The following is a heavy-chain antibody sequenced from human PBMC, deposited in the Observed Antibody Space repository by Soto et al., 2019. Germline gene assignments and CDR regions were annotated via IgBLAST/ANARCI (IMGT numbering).Heavy chain of an antibody. Sequence: PGGSLRLSCAASGFTFSSYAMSWVRQAPGKGLEWVSAISGSGGSTYYADSVKGRFTISRDNSKNTLYLQMNSLRAEDTAVYYCAKDSGYDFWSGYYPTTHWGQGTLVTVSS. CDR1: GFTFSSYA. J-gene: IGHJ4*02. CDR2: ISGSGGST. V-gene: IGHV3-23*01. CDR3: AKDSGYDFWSGYYPTTH. D-gene: IGHD3-3*01.